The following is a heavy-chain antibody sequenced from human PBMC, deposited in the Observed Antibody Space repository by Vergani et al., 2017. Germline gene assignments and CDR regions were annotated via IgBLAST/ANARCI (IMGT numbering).Heavy chain of an antibody. D-gene: IGHD6-19*01. CDR1: GYTFAGYY. CDR2: INPNSGGT. V-gene: IGHV1-2*02. J-gene: IGHJ4*02. Sequence: QVQLVQSGAEVKKPGASVKVSCKASGYTFAGYYMHWVRQAPGQGLEWMGWINPNSGGTNYAQNFQGRVTMTRDTSISTAYMELSRLRSDDTAVYYCARGQWLPTLSFDYWGQGTLVTVSS. CDR3: ARGQWLPTLSFDY.